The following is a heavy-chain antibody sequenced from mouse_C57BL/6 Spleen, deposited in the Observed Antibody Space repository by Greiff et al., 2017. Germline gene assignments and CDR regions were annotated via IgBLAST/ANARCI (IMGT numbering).Heavy chain of an antibody. J-gene: IGHJ3*01. V-gene: IGHV1-74*01. CDR3: AIGGWLLPAWFAY. D-gene: IGHD2-3*01. CDR2: IHPSDSDT. Sequence: QVQLQQPGAELVKPGASVKVSCKASGYTFTSYWMHWVKQRPGQGLEWIGRIHPSDSDTNYNQKFKGKATLTVDKSSSPAYMQLSSLTSEDSAVYYCAIGGWLLPAWFAYWGQGTLVTVSA. CDR1: GYTFTSYW.